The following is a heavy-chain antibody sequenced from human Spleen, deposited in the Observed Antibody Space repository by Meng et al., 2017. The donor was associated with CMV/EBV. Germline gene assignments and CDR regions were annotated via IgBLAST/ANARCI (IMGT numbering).Heavy chain of an antibody. CDR1: GFTFGDYI. CDR2: IRTKTYGGTT. V-gene: IGHV3-49*04. Sequence: GGSLRLSCTASGFTFGDYIMTWVRQAPGKGLEWVGFIRTKTYGGTTEYAASVRGRFTISRDDSKTTAYLQMNKLKTEDTAVYYCTRVVIYKAYGMDVWGQRTTVTVSS. CDR3: TRVVIYKAYGMDV. J-gene: IGHJ6*02. D-gene: IGHD2-21*01.